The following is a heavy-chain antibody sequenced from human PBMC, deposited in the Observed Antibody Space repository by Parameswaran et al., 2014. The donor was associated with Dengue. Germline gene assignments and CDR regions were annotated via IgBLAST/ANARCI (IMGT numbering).Heavy chain of an antibody. CDR3: ARGGGHTLGGAFDI. J-gene: IGHJ3*02. CDR2: INHSGST. Sequence: RWIRQPPGKGLEWIGEINHSGSTNYNPSLKSRVTISVDTSKNQFSLKLSSVTAADTAVYYCARGGGHTLGGAFDIWGQGTMVTVSS. D-gene: IGHD4-23*01. V-gene: IGHV4-34*01.